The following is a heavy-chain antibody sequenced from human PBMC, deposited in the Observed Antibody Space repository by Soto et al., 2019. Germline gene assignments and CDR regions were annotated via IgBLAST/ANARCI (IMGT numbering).Heavy chain of an antibody. D-gene: IGHD5-12*01. J-gene: IGHJ4*02. Sequence: SETLSLTCTVSGASISYGGFSWSWIRQSPGKGLEWIGYISHLENTYLHPSFKSRLTMSIDRTRNQFSLKLSSVTAADMAVYYCARGGGYDSFDYWGQGVLVTVSP. CDR2: ISHLENT. CDR3: ARGGGYDSFDY. V-gene: IGHV4-30-2*06. CDR1: GASISYGGFS.